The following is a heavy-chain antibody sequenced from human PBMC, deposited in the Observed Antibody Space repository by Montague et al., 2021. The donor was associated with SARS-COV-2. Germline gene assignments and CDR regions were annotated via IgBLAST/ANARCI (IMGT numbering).Heavy chain of an antibody. D-gene: IGHD1-26*01. J-gene: IGHJ5*02. V-gene: IGHV4-39*01. CDR2: IYYSGTT. CDR3: VRMGAARRLYNWFDP. CDR1: GGSISSSDSY. Sequence: SETLSLTCTVSGGSISSSDSYWGWIRQPPGKGLEWIGSIYYSGTTYYNPSLKSRITMSVDTSKNQFSLNLISVTAADTAVYFCVRMGAARRLYNWFDPWGQGALVTVSS.